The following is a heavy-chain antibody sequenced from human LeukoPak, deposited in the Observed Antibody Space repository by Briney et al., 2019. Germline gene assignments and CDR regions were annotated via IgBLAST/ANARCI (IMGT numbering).Heavy chain of an antibody. CDR3: ARGLHGYTYGYVPWELYYYMDV. Sequence: SETLSLTCTVSGVSINSGRYYWGWIRQPAGKGLEWIGHIYTSGSTSYNPSLKGRVTIPVDTPKNQFSLKMSSVSAADTAVYYCARGLHGYTYGYVPWELYYYMDVWGKGTTVTVSS. D-gene: IGHD5-18*01. J-gene: IGHJ6*03. CDR2: IYTSGST. V-gene: IGHV4-61*09. CDR1: GVSINSGRYY.